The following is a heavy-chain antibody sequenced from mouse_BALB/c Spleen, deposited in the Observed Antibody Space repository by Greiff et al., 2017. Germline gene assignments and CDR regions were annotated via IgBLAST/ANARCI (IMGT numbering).Heavy chain of an antibody. J-gene: IGHJ3*01. Sequence: EVQVVESGAELVRSGASVKLSCTASGFNIKDYYMHWVKQRPEQGLEWIGWIDPENGDTEYAPKFQGKATMTADTSSNTAYLQLSSLTSEDTAVYYCIAIYYDYDVEGAWFAYWGQGTLVNVSA. CDR2: IDPENGDT. CDR1: GFNIKDYY. CDR3: IAIYYDYDVEGAWFAY. V-gene: IGHV14-4*02. D-gene: IGHD2-4*01.